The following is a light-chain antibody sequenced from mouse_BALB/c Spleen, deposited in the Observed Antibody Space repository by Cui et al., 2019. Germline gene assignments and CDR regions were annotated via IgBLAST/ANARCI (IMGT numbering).Light chain of an antibody. V-gene: IGKV17-127*01. CDR3: WQRYNMPRT. Sequence: ETPVTQSPASLSASLGEKVTIRCITSQDIDNDINWYQQKPGEPPKLLISEGNTLLPGVPSRFFSSGEGTDFVFTIESTLSEDVADYYCWQRYNMPRTFGAGTKLELK. CDR2: EGN. CDR1: QDIDND. J-gene: IGKJ5*01.